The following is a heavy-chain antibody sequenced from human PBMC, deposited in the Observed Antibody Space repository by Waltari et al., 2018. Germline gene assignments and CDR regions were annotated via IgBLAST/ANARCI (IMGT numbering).Heavy chain of an antibody. CDR1: GFNFDDYY. D-gene: IGHD6-13*01. CDR3: SRDKDQLAAAGEGGSYFDL. Sequence: DAQLVESGGGLVQPGRFLRLPCEASGFNFDDYYMHWVRQAPGKGLEWVSGISWNSDSVGYADSVKGRFTVSRDNAKNSLYLQMNSLRTEDMALYYCSRDKDQLAAAGEGGSYFDLWGRGTLVTVSS. CDR2: ISWNSDSV. V-gene: IGHV3-9*03. J-gene: IGHJ2*01.